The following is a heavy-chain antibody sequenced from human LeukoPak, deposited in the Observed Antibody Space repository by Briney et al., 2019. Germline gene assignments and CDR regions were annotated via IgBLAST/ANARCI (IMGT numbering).Heavy chain of an antibody. CDR1: ENSFTTSW. Sequence: GESLKISCKASENSFTTSWIGWVRQMPGRGLEWMGIIYPGDSDTRYSPSFQGQVTISADKSISTAYLQWSSLKASDTAMYYCARKRFDSETYYFDYWGQGTLVTVSS. CDR2: IYPGDSDT. D-gene: IGHD3-9*01. CDR3: ARKRFDSETYYFDY. V-gene: IGHV5-51*01. J-gene: IGHJ4*02.